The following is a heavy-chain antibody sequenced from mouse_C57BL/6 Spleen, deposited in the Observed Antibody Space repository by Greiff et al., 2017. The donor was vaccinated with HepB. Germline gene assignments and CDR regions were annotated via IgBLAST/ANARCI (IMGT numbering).Heavy chain of an antibody. CDR3: AREYDYGYYFDY. D-gene: IGHD2-4*01. V-gene: IGHV1-64*01. J-gene: IGHJ2*01. CDR2: IHPNSGST. CDR1: GYTFTSYW. Sequence: QVQLQQPGAELVKPGASVKLSCKAPGYTFTSYWMHWVKQRPGQGLEWIGMIHPNSGSTNYNEKFKSKATLTVDKSSSTAYMQLSSLTSEDSAVYYCAREYDYGYYFDYWGQGTTLTVSS.